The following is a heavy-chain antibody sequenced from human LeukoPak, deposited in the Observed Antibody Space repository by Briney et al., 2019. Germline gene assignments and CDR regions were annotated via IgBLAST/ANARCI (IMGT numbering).Heavy chain of an antibody. V-gene: IGHV4-39*07. CDR3: ARDDTMILGWFDP. Sequence: SETLSLTCTVSGGSIRGSTYYWGWIRQPPGKGLEWIGSIYYSGTTYYSPPLKSRVTISVDTSKNQFSLKLNSVTAADTAVYYCARDDTMILGWFDPWGQGTLVTVPS. D-gene: IGHD3-22*01. CDR1: GGSIRGSTYY. CDR2: IYYSGTT. J-gene: IGHJ5*02.